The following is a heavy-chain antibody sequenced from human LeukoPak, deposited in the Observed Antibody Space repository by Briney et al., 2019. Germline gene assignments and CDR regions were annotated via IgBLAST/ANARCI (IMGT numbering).Heavy chain of an antibody. CDR3: AKDVSALSHYYGMDV. Sequence: GGSLRLSCAASGFTFSDYYMSWIRQAPGKGLERVSSISSSSSYIYYADSVKGRFTISRDNSKNTLYLQMNSLRAEDTAVYYCAKDVSALSHYYGMDVWGQGTTVTVSS. CDR1: GFTFSDYY. V-gene: IGHV3-11*06. CDR2: ISSSSSYI. J-gene: IGHJ6*02. D-gene: IGHD2/OR15-2a*01.